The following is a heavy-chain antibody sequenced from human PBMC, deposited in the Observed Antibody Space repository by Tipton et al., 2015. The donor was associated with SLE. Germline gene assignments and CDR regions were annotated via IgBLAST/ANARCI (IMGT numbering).Heavy chain of an antibody. D-gene: IGHD6-13*01. J-gene: IGHJ3*02. V-gene: IGHV4-34*01. Sequence: SRVTISVHTTKNQFSLKLSSVTAADTAVYYCAKIAAAGTDAFDIWGQGTMVTVSS. CDR3: AKIAAAGTDAFDI.